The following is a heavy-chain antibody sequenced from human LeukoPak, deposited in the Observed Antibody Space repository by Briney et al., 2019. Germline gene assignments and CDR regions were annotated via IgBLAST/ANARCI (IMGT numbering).Heavy chain of an antibody. D-gene: IGHD1-26*01. J-gene: IGHJ5*02. Sequence: SETLSLTCTVSGGSISSYYWNWIRQPPGKGLEWIGYIYFTGSTKYNPSLKSRVTISTDTSKKQLSLKLSSVTTADTAVYYCARAVGATPYDWFDPWGQGTLVTVSS. CDR3: ARAVGATPYDWFDP. CDR1: GGSISSYY. CDR2: IYFTGST. V-gene: IGHV4-59*01.